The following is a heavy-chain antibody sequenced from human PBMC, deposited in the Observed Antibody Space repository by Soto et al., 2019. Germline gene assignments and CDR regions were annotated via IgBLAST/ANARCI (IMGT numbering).Heavy chain of an antibody. CDR3: ARDQPHDYGDYWWFDP. D-gene: IGHD4-17*01. CDR2: ISYDGSNK. Sequence: ESGGGVVQPGRSLRLSCAASGFTFSSYAMHWVRQAPGKGLEWVAVISYDGSNKYYADSVKGRFTISRDNSKNTLYLQMNSLRAEDTAVYYCARDQPHDYGDYWWFDPWGQGTLVTVSS. J-gene: IGHJ5*02. V-gene: IGHV3-30-3*01. CDR1: GFTFSSYA.